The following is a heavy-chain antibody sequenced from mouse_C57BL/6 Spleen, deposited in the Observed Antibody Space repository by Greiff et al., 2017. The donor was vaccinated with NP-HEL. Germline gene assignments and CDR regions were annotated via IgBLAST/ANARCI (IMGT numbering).Heavy chain of an antibody. CDR2: IDPSDSYT. D-gene: IGHD1-1*01. J-gene: IGHJ2*01. Sequence: QVQLQQPGAELVKPGASVKLSCKASGYTFTSYWMQWVKQRPGQGLEWIGAIDPSDSYTNYNQKFKGKATLTVDTSSSTAYMQLSSLTSEDSAVYYCARSDYYGSSLDYWGQGTTLTVSS. V-gene: IGHV1-50*01. CDR1: GYTFTSYW. CDR3: ARSDYYGSSLDY.